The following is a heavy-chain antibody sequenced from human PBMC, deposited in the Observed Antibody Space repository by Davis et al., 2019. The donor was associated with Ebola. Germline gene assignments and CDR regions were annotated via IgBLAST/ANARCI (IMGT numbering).Heavy chain of an antibody. D-gene: IGHD3-22*01. CDR1: GFTFSSYT. V-gene: IGHV3-21*01. J-gene: IGHJ6*04. CDR2: ISSSSSYI. Sequence: GGSLRLSCAASGFTFSSYTMNWVRQAPGKGLEWVSSISSSSSYIYYADSVKGRFTISRDNAKNSLYLQMNSLRAEDTAVYYCAREYDSSGYPRDYYYYGMDVWGKGTTVTVSS. CDR3: AREYDSSGYPRDYYYYGMDV.